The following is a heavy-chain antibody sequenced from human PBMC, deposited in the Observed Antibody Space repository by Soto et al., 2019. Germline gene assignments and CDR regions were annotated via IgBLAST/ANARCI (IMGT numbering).Heavy chain of an antibody. CDR2: IYYTGST. D-gene: IGHD3-10*01. J-gene: IGHJ4*02. Sequence: QVQLQESGPGLVKPSETLSLTCSVSGGSVNSYWWSWIRQPPGKGLEWIGYIYYTGSTNYSPSLKGRVTISLDASKSQFSLKLTSVTAADTAVYYCARGPGASDYYFDYWGPGTLVTVSS. V-gene: IGHV4-59*02. CDR1: GGSVNSYW. CDR3: ARGPGASDYYFDY.